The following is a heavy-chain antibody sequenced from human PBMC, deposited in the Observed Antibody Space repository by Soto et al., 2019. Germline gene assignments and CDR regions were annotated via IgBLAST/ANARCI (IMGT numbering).Heavy chain of an antibody. Sequence: HPGGSLRLSCAASGFTFSSYGMHWVRQAPGKGLEWVAIISYDGSNTYYADSVKGRFTISRDNSKNTLYLQMNSLRAEDTSVYYCASRRGRWLQLSRSYLDLWGRGTLVTVSS. CDR3: ASRRGRWLQLSRSYLDL. CDR2: ISYDGSNT. CDR1: GFTFSSYG. V-gene: IGHV3-30*03. D-gene: IGHD5-12*01. J-gene: IGHJ2*01.